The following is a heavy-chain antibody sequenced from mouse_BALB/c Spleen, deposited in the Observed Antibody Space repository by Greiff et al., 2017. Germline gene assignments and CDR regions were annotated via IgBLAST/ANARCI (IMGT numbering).Heavy chain of an antibody. V-gene: IGHV2-9*02. D-gene: IGHD2-1*01. J-gene: IGHJ3*01. CDR2: IWAGGST. CDR1: GFSLTSYG. CDR3: ARDHGNYVDWFAY. Sequence: VQLVESGPGLVAPSQSLSITCTVSGFSLTSYGVHWVRQPPGKGLEWLGVIWAGGSTNYNSALMSRLSISKDNSKSQVFLKMNSLQTDDTAMYYCARDHGNYVDWFAYWGQGTLVTVSA.